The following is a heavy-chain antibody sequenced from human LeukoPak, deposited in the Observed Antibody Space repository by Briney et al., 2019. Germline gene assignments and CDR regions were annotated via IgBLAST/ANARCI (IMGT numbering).Heavy chain of an antibody. CDR3: AHASGWPDYNWFDP. V-gene: IGHV2-5*08. CDR1: GGSISSYYW. J-gene: IGHJ5*02. Sequence: TLSLTCTVSGGSISSYYWSWIRQPPGKALEWLALIYWDDDKRYSPSLKSRLTITKDTSKNQVVLTMTNMDPVDTATYYCAHASGWPDYNWFDPWGQGTLVTVSS. CDR2: IYWDDDK. D-gene: IGHD6-19*01.